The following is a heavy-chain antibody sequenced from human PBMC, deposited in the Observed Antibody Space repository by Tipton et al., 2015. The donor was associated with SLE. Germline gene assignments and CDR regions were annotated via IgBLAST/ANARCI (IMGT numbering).Heavy chain of an antibody. Sequence: TLSLTCSVSDGSISSSNWWSWVRQPPGKGLEWIGEIYHSGSTNYNPSLKSRVTISVDKSKNQFSLKLSSVTAADTAVYYCARDLVRGVSGGYWGQGTLVTVSS. CDR3: ARDLVRGVSGGY. V-gene: IGHV4-4*02. J-gene: IGHJ4*02. D-gene: IGHD3-10*01. CDR2: IYHSGST. CDR1: DGSISSSNW.